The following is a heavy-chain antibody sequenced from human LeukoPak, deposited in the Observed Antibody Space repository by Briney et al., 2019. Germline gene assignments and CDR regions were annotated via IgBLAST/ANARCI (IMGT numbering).Heavy chain of an antibody. CDR2: IYYSGIT. Sequence: SETLSLTCTVSGGSISSINYYWGWIRQPPGKGLEWIGTIYYSGITYYNPSLKSRVTISLDTSKNHFSLRLSSVTAADTAVYFCARGGLGVIDYWGQGTLVTVSS. CDR1: GGSISSINYY. CDR3: ARGGLGVIDY. V-gene: IGHV4-39*07. D-gene: IGHD1-26*01. J-gene: IGHJ4*02.